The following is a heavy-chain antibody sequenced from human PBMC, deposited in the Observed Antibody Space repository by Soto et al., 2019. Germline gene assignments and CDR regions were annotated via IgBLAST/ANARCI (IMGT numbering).Heavy chain of an antibody. D-gene: IGHD6-13*01. V-gene: IGHV1-8*01. Sequence: QVQLVQSGAEVKKPGASLKVSCKASGYTFTGYDVNWVRQATGQGLEWMGRMNPNSGDTAYAQKFQGRVTMTRTTSIATAYMELTSLRSEDTAVYFCARGEGGSGRYYGDYYYYIAVWGKGTTVTVSS. CDR2: MNPNSGDT. CDR1: GYTFTGYD. J-gene: IGHJ6*03. CDR3: ARGEGGSGRYYGDYYYYIAV.